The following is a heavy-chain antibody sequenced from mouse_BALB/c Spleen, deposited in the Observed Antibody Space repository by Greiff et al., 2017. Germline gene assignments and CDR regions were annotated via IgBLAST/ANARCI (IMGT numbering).Heavy chain of an antibody. D-gene: IGHD2-4*01. CDR1: GFNIKDYY. Sequence: EVQLQESGAELVRPGASVKLSCTASGFNIKDYYMHWVKQRPEQGLEWIGWIDPENGDTEYAPKFQGKATMTADTSSNTAYLQLSSLTSEDTAVYYCNAYDYENFDYWGQGTTLTVSS. V-gene: IGHV14-4*02. CDR3: NAYDYENFDY. J-gene: IGHJ2*01. CDR2: IDPENGDT.